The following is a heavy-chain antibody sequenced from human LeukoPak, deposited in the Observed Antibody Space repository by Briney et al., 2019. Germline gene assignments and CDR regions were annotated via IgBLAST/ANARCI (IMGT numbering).Heavy chain of an antibody. CDR1: GGSFSGYY. Sequence: SETLSLTCAVYGGSFSGYYWSWIRQPPGKGLERIGEINHSGSTKYSPSPKSRVTILVDTSKNQFSLKLSSVTAADTAVYYCARGPHTLRSRHFDYWGQGILVTVSS. V-gene: IGHV4-34*01. J-gene: IGHJ4*02. CDR2: INHSGST. D-gene: IGHD2-2*01. CDR3: ARGPHTLRSRHFDY.